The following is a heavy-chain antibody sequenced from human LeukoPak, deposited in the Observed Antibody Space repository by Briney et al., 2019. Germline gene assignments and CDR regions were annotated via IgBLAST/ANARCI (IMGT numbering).Heavy chain of an antibody. CDR3: GRDGRGTYYYDTVDAFDI. CDR1: GYTFTGYY. CDR2: INPNSGGT. V-gene: IGHV1-2*02. J-gene: IGHJ3*02. Sequence: ASVKVSCKASGYTFTGYYMHWVRQAPGQGLEWMGWINPNSGGTNYAQKFQGRVTMTRDTSISTAYMELSRLRSDDTAVYYCGRDGRGTYYYDTVDAFDILGQGTMVTVSS. D-gene: IGHD3-22*01.